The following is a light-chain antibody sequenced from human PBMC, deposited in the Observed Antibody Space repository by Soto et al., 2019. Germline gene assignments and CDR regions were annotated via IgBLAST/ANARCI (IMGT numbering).Light chain of an antibody. CDR2: GAS. V-gene: IGKV3D-20*02. Sequence: EILFTPSPGTLSLAPGERATLCCGASQRVSSHLAWYQQKPGQATRLLIYGASSRATGIPDRFSGSGSGTDFTLNISRLEPEDFAVYYCQQRTYWQVTFGHGTRLEIK. CDR3: QQRTYWQVT. CDR1: QRVSSH. J-gene: IGKJ5*01.